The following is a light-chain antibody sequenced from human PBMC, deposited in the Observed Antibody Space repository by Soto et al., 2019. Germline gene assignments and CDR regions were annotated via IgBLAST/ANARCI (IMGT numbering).Light chain of an antibody. CDR1: QSLLHSNGYNY. CDR3: MQALQTQGT. V-gene: IGKV2-28*01. J-gene: IGKJ1*01. CDR2: LGS. Sequence: IVMTKSPLSLPVTPGEPACISCRSSQSLLHSNGYNYLDWYLQKPGQSPQLLIYLGSNRASGVPDRFSGSGSGTDFTLKISRVEAEDVGVYYCMQALQTQGTFGQGTKVDIK.